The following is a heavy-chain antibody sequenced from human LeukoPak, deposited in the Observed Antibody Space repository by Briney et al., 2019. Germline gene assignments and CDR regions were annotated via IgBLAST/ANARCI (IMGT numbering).Heavy chain of an antibody. Sequence: PSETLSLTCSVSGYSITSGFYWGWIRQPPGKGLEWIGSIYHTGNTFYDPSFNSRVTISVDTSKNQFSLSLSSVTAADTAVYYCARYCSSTTCYTRGGDYWGQGTLVTVSS. CDR2: IYHTGNT. J-gene: IGHJ4*02. V-gene: IGHV4-38-2*02. D-gene: IGHD2-2*02. CDR1: GYSITSGFY. CDR3: ARYCSSTTCYTRGGDY.